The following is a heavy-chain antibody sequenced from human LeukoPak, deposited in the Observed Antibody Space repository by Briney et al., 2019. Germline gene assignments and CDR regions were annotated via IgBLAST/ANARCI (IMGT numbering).Heavy chain of an antibody. CDR2: ISSSSSYI. D-gene: IGHD2-2*01. V-gene: IGHV3-21*04. J-gene: IGHJ3*02. CDR1: GFTFSSYS. Sequence: GGSLRLSCAASGFTFSSYSMNWVRQASGKGLEWVSSISSSSSYIYYADSVKGRFTISRDNAKNSLYLQMNSLRAEDTAVYYCAEGHPSISAAFDIWGQGTLLTVSS. CDR3: AEGHPSISAAFDI.